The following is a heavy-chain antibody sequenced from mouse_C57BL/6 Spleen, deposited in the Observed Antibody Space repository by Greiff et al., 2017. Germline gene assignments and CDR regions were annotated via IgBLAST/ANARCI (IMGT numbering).Heavy chain of an antibody. J-gene: IGHJ4*01. V-gene: IGHV1-76*01. CDR1: GYTFTDYY. CDR2: IYPGSGNT. Sequence: QVQLQQSGAELVRPGASVKLSCKASGYTFTDYYINWVKQRPGQGLEWIARIYPGSGNTYYNEKFKGKATLTAETSSSTAYMQLSSLTSEDSAVYFCARRITTVVATGYYAMDYWGQGTSVTVSS. CDR3: ARRITTVVATGYYAMDY. D-gene: IGHD1-1*01.